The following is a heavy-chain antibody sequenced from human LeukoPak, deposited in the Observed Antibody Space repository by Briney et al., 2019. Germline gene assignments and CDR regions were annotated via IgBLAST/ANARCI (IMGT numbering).Heavy chain of an antibody. CDR2: IYYSGST. CDR1: GGSISSYY. Sequence: SETLSLTCTVSGGSISSYYWSWIRQPPGKGLEWIGYIYYSGSTNYNPSLKSRVTISVDTSKNQFSLKLSSVTAADTAVYYCARVDIVVVPAVRFYFDCWGQGTLVTVSS. D-gene: IGHD2-2*01. CDR3: ARVDIVVVPAVRFYFDC. V-gene: IGHV4-59*01. J-gene: IGHJ4*02.